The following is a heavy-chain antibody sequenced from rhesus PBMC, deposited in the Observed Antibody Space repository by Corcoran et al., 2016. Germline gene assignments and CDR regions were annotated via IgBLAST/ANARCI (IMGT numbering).Heavy chain of an antibody. D-gene: IGHD5-42*01. Sequence: EVQLVESGGGLAKPGGSLRLSCAASGFTFSSYWMNWVRQAPGKGLEWVSAIKNGGVSTNNPESGKGRLAISRDNSKNTLSLQMNSRRAEDTAVYYCAKSVRGYWIDYWGQGVLVTVSS. J-gene: IGHJ4*01. CDR1: GFTFSSYW. CDR3: AKSVRGYWIDY. CDR2: IKNGGVST. V-gene: IGHV3S25*01.